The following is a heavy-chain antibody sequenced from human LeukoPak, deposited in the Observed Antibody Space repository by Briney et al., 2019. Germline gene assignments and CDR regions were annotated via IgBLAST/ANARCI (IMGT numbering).Heavy chain of an antibody. V-gene: IGHV4-34*01. CDR2: INHSGST. D-gene: IGHD2-21*02. CDR3: ARVSRGGDLTFDY. Sequence: SETLSLTCAVYGGSFSGYYWSWIRQPPGKGLEWIGEINHSGSTNYNPSLKSRVTISVDRSKNQFSLKLSSVTAADTAVYYCARVSRGGDLTFDYWGQGTLVTVSS. J-gene: IGHJ4*02. CDR1: GGSFSGYY.